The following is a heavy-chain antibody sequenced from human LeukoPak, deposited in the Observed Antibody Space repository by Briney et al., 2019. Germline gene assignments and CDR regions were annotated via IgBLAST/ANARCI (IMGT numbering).Heavy chain of an antibody. CDR2: INHSGSS. CDR1: GGSFSAYY. CDR3: APRGDIEHSYVYGKWFDP. V-gene: IGHV4-34*01. D-gene: IGHD5-18*01. J-gene: IGHJ5*02. Sequence: SETLSLTCAVYGGSFSAYYWTWIRQPPGKGLEWIGEINHSGSSNYNPSLRSRVTISVDTSCKQFSLRLSSVTAADTAVYYCAPRGDIEHSYVYGKWFDPWGQGTRVIVSS.